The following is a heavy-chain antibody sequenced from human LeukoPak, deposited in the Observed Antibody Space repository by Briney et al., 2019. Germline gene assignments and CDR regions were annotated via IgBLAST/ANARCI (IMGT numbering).Heavy chain of an antibody. CDR2: IIPIFGTA. Sequence: SVKVSCKASGGTFSSYAISWVRQAPGQGLEWMGGIIPIFGTANYAQKFQGRVTITADESTSTAYMELSSLRSEDTAAYYCATKGYSYGNYYYYYYMDVWGKGTTVTVSS. D-gene: IGHD5-18*01. CDR1: GGTFSSYA. V-gene: IGHV1-69*01. CDR3: ATKGYSYGNYYYYYYMDV. J-gene: IGHJ6*03.